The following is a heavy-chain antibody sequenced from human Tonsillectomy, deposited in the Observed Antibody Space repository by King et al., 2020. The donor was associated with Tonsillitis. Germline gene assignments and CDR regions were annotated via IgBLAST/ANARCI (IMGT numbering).Heavy chain of an antibody. D-gene: IGHD1-26*01. Sequence: VQLQESGPGLLKSSETLSLTCVVSGDSISTGYYWGWIRQPPGKGLEWIGSIDHGGNTYYNSSXKSRVRIXVDTSKNQFSLKLKSVTAADTAIYNCARVSGSLNFWGXXTLVTVSS. CDR3: ARVSGSLNF. V-gene: IGHV4-38-2*01. CDR2: IDHGGNT. CDR1: GDSISTGYY. J-gene: IGHJ4*01.